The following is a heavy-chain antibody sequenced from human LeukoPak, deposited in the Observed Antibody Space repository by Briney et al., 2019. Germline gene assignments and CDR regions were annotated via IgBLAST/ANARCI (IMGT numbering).Heavy chain of an antibody. D-gene: IGHD3-10*01. CDR3: ARLTSGHFDY. CDR2: ITSGGTT. J-gene: IGHJ4*02. CDR1: GGSIRSSDYC. Sequence: SETLSLTCFVSGGSIRSSDYCWSWIRQPPGKEMEWIATITSGGTTYYNPSLQSRVTISVDTSKNQFSLRLNSVTAADTAVYYCARLTSGHFDYWGQGTLVTVSS. V-gene: IGHV4-39*01.